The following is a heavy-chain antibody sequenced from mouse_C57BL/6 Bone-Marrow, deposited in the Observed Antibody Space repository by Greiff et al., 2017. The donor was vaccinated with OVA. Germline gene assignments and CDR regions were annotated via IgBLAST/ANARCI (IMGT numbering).Heavy chain of an antibody. J-gene: IGHJ4*01. V-gene: IGHV5-12*01. CDR1: GFTFSDYY. CDR2: ISNGGGST. CDR3: ARQKTIVTTGAMDY. Sequence: EVKVEESGGGLVQPGGSLKLSCAASGFTFSDYYMYWVRQTPEKRLEWVAYISNGGGSTYYPDTVKGRFTISRDNAKNTLYLQMSRLKSEDTAMYYCARQKTIVTTGAMDYWGQGTSVTVSS. D-gene: IGHD2-5*01.